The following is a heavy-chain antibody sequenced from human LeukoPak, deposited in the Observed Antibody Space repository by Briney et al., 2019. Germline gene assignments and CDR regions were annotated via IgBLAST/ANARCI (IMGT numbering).Heavy chain of an antibody. CDR3: ARDGGYCSGGSCYSDAFDI. Sequence: GGSLRLSCAASGFTFSSYTMNWVRQAPGKGLEWVSSISSGASYMYYADSVKDRFTISSDYAKNSLYLQMNSLRAEDTAVYYCARDGGYCSGGSCYSDAFDIWGQGTMVTVSS. CDR1: GFTFSSYT. J-gene: IGHJ3*02. V-gene: IGHV3-21*01. CDR2: ISSGASYM. D-gene: IGHD2-15*01.